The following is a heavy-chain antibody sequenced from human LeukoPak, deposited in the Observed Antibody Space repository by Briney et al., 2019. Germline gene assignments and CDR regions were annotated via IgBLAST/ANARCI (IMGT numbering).Heavy chain of an antibody. CDR2: ISAYNGNT. CDR3: ARVGYSSGWYLLGRYYYYMDV. Sequence: GASVKVSCKPSGYIFTNFGINWVRQAPGQGLEWMGWISAYNGNTNYAQKLQGRVTMTTDTSTSTAYMELRSLRSDDTAVYYCARVGYSSGWYLLGRYYYYMDVWGKGTTVTISS. CDR1: GYIFTNFG. J-gene: IGHJ6*03. D-gene: IGHD6-19*01. V-gene: IGHV1-18*01.